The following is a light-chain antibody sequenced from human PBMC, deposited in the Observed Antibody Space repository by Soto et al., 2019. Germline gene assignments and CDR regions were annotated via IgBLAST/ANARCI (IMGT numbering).Light chain of an antibody. CDR3: QQHDSYPIT. J-gene: IGKJ5*01. CDR2: AAS. V-gene: IGKV1-9*01. Sequence: DIQLTQSPSFLSSSLGDRVTITCRASQDIRSYLAWYQQKAGVAPKLLIYAASTLQSGVPSRFSGSGSGTEVTLTISSLQTEDFATYDCQQHDSYPITFGQGTRLEIK. CDR1: QDIRSY.